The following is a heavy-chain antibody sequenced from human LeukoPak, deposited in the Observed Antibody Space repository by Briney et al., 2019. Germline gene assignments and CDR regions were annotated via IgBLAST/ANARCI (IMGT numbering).Heavy chain of an antibody. Sequence: SETLSLTCAVYGGSFSGYYWSWIRQPPGKGLEWIGEINHSGSTNYNPSLKSRVTISVDTSKNQFFLKLSSVTAADTAVYYCARVPADYYDSSGYLYWNDAFDIWGQGTMVTVSS. CDR3: ARVPADYYDSSGYLYWNDAFDI. CDR1: GGSFSGYY. V-gene: IGHV4-34*01. CDR2: INHSGST. D-gene: IGHD3-22*01. J-gene: IGHJ3*02.